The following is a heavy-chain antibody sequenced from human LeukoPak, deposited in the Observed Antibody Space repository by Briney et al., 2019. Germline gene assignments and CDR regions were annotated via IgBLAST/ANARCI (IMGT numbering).Heavy chain of an antibody. CDR1: GFTFSSYA. J-gene: IGHJ6*02. D-gene: IGHD3-3*01. CDR3: ATGVRRSTMFGVVITPYYYYGMDV. CDR2: ISGSGGST. Sequence: GGSLRLSCAASGFTFSSYAMSWVRQAPGKGLEWVSAISGSGGSTYYADSVKGRFTISRDNSKDTLYLQMNSLRAEDTAVYYCATGVRRSTMFGVVITPYYYYGMDVWGQGTTVTVSS. V-gene: IGHV3-23*01.